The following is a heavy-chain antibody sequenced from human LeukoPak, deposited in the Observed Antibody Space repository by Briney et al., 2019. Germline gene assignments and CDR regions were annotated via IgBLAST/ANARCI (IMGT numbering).Heavy chain of an antibody. D-gene: IGHD3-10*01. CDR1: GFIFSTYA. V-gene: IGHV3-30*04. J-gene: IGHJ3*01. CDR2: ITYDGSDT. Sequence: PGGSLRLSCEASGFIFSTYAFHWVRQALGKGPEWMAFITYDGSDTYFADSVKGRFTLSRDNSKNALYLQMNSLTSADTAMYYCARPGGYAFDVWGQGTMVTVSS. CDR3: ARPGGYAFDV.